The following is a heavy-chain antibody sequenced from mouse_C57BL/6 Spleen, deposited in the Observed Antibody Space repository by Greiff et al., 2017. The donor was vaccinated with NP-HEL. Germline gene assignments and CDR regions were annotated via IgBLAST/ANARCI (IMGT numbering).Heavy chain of an antibody. D-gene: IGHD1-1*01. V-gene: IGHV2-6*01. J-gene: IGHJ3*01. CDR1: GFSLTRYG. CDR2: IWGVGST. Sequence: VKLMESGPGLVAPSQSLSITCTVSGFSLTRYGVDWVRQSPGKGLEWLGVIWGVGSTNYNSALKSRLSISKDNSKSQVFLKMNSLQTDDTARYYCAGSYGSSYRFADWGQGTLVTVSA. CDR3: AGSYGSSYRFAD.